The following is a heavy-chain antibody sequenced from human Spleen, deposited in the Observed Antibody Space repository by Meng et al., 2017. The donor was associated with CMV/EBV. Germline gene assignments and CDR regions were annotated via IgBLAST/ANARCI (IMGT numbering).Heavy chain of an antibody. CDR3: ARDAGTIAVSGIGDY. D-gene: IGHD6-19*01. CDR1: GYTFTAHY. CDR2: ISAYNGDT. Sequence: ASVKVSCKASGYTFTAHYFHWARQAPGQGPEWMGWISAYNGDTMYAPKVQGRVTMTTDTSTSTAYMELRGLRSDDTAVYYCARDAGTIAVSGIGDYWGQGTLVTVSS. V-gene: IGHV1-18*04. J-gene: IGHJ4*02.